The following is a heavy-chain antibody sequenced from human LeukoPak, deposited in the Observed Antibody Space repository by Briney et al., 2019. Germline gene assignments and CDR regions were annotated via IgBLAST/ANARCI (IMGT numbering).Heavy chain of an antibody. Sequence: GGSLRLSCAASGVTFSSYGMHWVRQAPGKGLEWVAFIRYDESNQYYADSVKGRFTISRDNSKSTLHLQMNSLKVEDTAVYYCAKGYGGSHFDYWGQGALVAVSS. D-gene: IGHD4-23*01. CDR1: GVTFSSYG. J-gene: IGHJ4*02. V-gene: IGHV3-30*02. CDR3: AKGYGGSHFDY. CDR2: IRYDESNQ.